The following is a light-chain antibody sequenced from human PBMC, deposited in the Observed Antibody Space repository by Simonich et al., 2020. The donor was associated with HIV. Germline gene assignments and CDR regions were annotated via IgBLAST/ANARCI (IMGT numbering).Light chain of an antibody. V-gene: IGKV3-11*01. CDR3: QQRSNWPIFT. J-gene: IGKJ3*01. Sequence: EIVLTQSPATLSLSPGERATLSCRASQSVSSYLAWSQQKPGQAPRRLIYDASNRATGIPARFSGSGSGTDFTLTISSLEPEDFAVYYCQQRSNWPIFTFGPGTKVDIK. CDR2: DAS. CDR1: QSVSSY.